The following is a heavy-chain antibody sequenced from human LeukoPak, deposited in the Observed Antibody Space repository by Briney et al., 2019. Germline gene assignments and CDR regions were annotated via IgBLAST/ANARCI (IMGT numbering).Heavy chain of an antibody. CDR3: AREYQLLGTVYNYFNP. CDR2: MNPNSGNT. J-gene: IGHJ5*02. V-gene: IGHV1-8*01. D-gene: IGHD2-2*01. CDR1: GYTFTSYD. Sequence: ASVKVSCKASGYTFTSYDINWVRQATGQGLEWMGWMNPNSGNTGYAQKFQGRVTMTRNTSISTAYMELTSLRSEDTAVYYCAREYQLLGTVYNYFNPWGQGTLVTVSS.